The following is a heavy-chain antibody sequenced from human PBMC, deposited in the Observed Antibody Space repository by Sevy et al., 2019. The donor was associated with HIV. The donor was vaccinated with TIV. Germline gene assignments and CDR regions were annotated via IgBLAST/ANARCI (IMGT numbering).Heavy chain of an antibody. J-gene: IGHJ3*02. D-gene: IGHD7-27*01. CDR3: ARDSLSLGAFDI. CDR1: GFTFSDYY. CDR2: ISASGGTI. V-gene: IGHV3-11*01. Sequence: GGSLRLSCAASGFTFSDYYMNWIRRAPGKGLEWVSYISASGGTIYYADSVKGRFTISRDNAKNSLYLQMNSLRTEDTAVYYCARDSLSLGAFDIWGQGTMVTVSS.